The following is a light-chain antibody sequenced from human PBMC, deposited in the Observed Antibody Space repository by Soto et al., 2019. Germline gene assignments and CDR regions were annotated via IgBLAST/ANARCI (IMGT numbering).Light chain of an antibody. Sequence: QSALTQPASVSGSPGQSITISCTGTSSDVGCYNLVSWYQQHPGKAPKLMIYEGSKRPSGVSNRLSGSKSGNTASLPISGLQAEDEAAYYCCSYAGSSTVVFGGGTKLTVL. CDR1: SSDVGCYNL. CDR2: EGS. J-gene: IGLJ2*01. CDR3: CSYAGSSTVV. V-gene: IGLV2-23*01.